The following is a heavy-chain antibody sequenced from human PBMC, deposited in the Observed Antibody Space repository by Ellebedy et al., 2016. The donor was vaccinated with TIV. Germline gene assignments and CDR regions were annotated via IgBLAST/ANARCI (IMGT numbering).Heavy chain of an antibody. Sequence: ASVKVSXXASGYTFTSYDINWVRQATGQGLEWMGWMNPNSGNTGYAQKFQGRVTMTRNTSISTAYMELSSLRSEDTAVYYCARGMSLERHDHYYYYYGMDVWGQGTTVTVSS. CDR3: ARGMSLERHDHYYYYYGMDV. V-gene: IGHV1-8*01. J-gene: IGHJ6*02. D-gene: IGHD1-1*01. CDR2: MNPNSGNT. CDR1: GYTFTSYD.